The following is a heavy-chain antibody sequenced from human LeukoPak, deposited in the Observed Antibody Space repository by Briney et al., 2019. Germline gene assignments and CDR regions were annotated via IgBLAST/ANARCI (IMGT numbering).Heavy chain of an antibody. CDR1: GGSISSYY. Sequence: KSSETLSLTCTVSGGSISSYYWSWIRQPPGKGLDSIGYIYYSGSTNYNPSLKSRVTISVDTSKNQFSLKLSSVTAADAAVYYCARDGFGESYNWFDPWGQGTLVTVSS. D-gene: IGHD3-10*01. J-gene: IGHJ5*02. CDR3: ARDGFGESYNWFDP. CDR2: IYYSGST. V-gene: IGHV4-59*01.